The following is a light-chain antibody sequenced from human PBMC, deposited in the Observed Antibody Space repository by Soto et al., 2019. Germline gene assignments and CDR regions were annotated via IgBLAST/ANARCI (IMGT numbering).Light chain of an antibody. V-gene: IGLV2-14*01. Sequence: QPVLTQPASVSGSPGQSITISCTGTSSDVGGYNYVSWYQQHPGKAPKLMSYDVSNRPSGVSNRFSGSKSGNTASLTISGLQAEDEADYYCSSYTSSSTYVFGTGTQLTVL. J-gene: IGLJ1*01. CDR1: SSDVGGYNY. CDR3: SSYTSSSTYV. CDR2: DVS.